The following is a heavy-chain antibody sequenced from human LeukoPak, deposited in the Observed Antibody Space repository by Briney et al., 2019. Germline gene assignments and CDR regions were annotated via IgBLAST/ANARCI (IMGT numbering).Heavy chain of an antibody. CDR3: ASEKSYYGPGNPGGFDY. CDR1: GFXVSSNY. Sequence: GGSLRLSCAASGFXVSSNYVSWVRQAPGKGLEWLSVIYSGGRTYYADSVEDRFTISRDNSKNTLYLQMNSLRAEDTAVYSCASEKSYYGPGNPGGFDYWGRGTLVTVSS. D-gene: IGHD3-10*01. CDR2: IYSGGRT. V-gene: IGHV3-66*01. J-gene: IGHJ4*02.